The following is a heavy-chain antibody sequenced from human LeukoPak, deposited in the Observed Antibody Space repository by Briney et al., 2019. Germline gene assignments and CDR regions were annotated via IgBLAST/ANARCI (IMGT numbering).Heavy chain of an antibody. J-gene: IGHJ3*02. CDR1: GGSISSGDYY. V-gene: IGHV4-30-4*01. CDR2: IYYSGST. D-gene: IGHD3-9*01. Sequence: SETLSLTCTVSGGSISSGDYYWSWIRQPPGKGLEWIGYIYYSGSTYYNPSLKSRVTISVDTSKNQFSLKLSSVTAADTAVYYCARDRSIRDAFDIWGQGTMVTVSS. CDR3: ARDRSIRDAFDI.